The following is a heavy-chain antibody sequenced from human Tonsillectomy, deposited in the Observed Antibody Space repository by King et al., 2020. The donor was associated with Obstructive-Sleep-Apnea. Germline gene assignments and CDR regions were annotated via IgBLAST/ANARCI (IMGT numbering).Heavy chain of an antibody. D-gene: IGHD3-10*01. CDR3: AKCYNSGSYYNGPRG. J-gene: IGHJ4*02. V-gene: IGHV3-30*18. CDR1: GFTFSSYG. Sequence: VQLVESGGDVVQPGRSLRLSCEASGFTFSSYGMHWVRQAPGKGLEGVAVISYDGSNKYYADSVKGRFTISRDNSKNTLYLQMNSLRAEETAVYYCAKCYNSGSYYNGPRGWGQGTLVTVSS. CDR2: ISYDGSNK.